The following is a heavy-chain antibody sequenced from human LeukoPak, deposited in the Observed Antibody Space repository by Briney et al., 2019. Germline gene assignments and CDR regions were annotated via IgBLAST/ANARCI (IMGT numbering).Heavy chain of an antibody. CDR1: GFTFSSYA. V-gene: IGHV3-30-3*01. CDR3: ARNYDSSGYYLPFDY. Sequence: PGGSLRLSCAASGFTFSSYAMHWVRQAPGKGLEWVAVISYDGSNKYADFVKGRFTISRDNSKNTLYLQMNSLRAEDTVVYYCARNYDSSGYYLPFDYWGQGTLVTVSS. CDR2: ISYDGSNK. D-gene: IGHD3-22*01. J-gene: IGHJ4*02.